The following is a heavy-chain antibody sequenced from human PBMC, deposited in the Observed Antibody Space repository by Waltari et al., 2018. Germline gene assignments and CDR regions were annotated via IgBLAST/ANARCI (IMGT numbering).Heavy chain of an antibody. V-gene: IGHV4-39*01. D-gene: IGHD2-8*02. CDR1: GGSISRSSYY. Sequence: QLQLQESRPGLVKPSETLSLTCTVSGGSISRSSYYWGWIRQPPGKGLEWIGSIYYSGSTYDNPSLKSRVTISVDTSKNQFSLKLSSVTAADTAVYYCAAWGTSVWGQGTLVTVSS. CDR2: IYYSGST. CDR3: AAWGTSV. J-gene: IGHJ4*02.